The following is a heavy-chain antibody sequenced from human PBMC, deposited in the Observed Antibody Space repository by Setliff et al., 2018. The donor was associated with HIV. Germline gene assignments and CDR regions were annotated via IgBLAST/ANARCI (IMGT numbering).Heavy chain of an antibody. D-gene: IGHD1-26*01. CDR2: ISGSGDST. V-gene: IGHV3-23*01. Sequence: GGSLRLSCAPSGFTFGSYAMSWVRQAPGKGLEWVSVISGSGDSTFYADSLKGRFTISRDNVKNSLYLQMNSLRAEDTAVYYCARDRYSGSYFEYYYYYHGMDVWGQGTTVTVSS. J-gene: IGHJ6*02. CDR1: GFTFGSYA. CDR3: ARDRYSGSYFEYYYYYHGMDV.